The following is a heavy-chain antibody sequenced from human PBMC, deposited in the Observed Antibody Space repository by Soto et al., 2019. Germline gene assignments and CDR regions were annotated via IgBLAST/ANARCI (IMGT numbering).Heavy chain of an antibody. CDR3: AKDWNYLDY. CDR2: ISHDGSNK. V-gene: IGHV3-30*18. Sequence: QVQLVESGGGVVQPGRSLRLSCAASGFIFRNYGMHWVHQAPGKGLEWVAVISHDGSNKYYADSMKGRFTISRDNSKNTLYLQMNSLRAEDTAVYYCAKDWNYLDYWGQGTLVTVSS. J-gene: IGHJ4*02. CDR1: GFIFRNYG. D-gene: IGHD1-1*01.